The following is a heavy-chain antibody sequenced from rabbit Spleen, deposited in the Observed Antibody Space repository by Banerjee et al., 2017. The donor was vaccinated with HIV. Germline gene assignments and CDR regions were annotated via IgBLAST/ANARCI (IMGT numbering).Heavy chain of an antibody. CDR3: ARGYSYSYVGVAYVTDYFNL. V-gene: IGHV1S40*01. J-gene: IGHJ4*01. Sequence: QSLEESGGDLVKPGASLTLTCTASGVSFSSNYCVCWVRQAPGKGLEWIACIYAGSSASTYYASWAKGRFTVSKASSTTVTLQMTSLTAADTATYFCARGYSYSYVGVAYVTDYFNLWGPGTLVTVS. CDR1: GVSFSSNYC. CDR2: IYAGSSAST. D-gene: IGHD6-1*01.